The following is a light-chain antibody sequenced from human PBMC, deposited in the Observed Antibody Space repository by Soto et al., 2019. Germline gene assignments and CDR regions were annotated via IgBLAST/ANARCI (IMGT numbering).Light chain of an antibody. CDR1: ASDVGGYNY. J-gene: IGLJ2*01. CDR2: EVS. V-gene: IGLV2-8*01. CDR3: SSHAGITLGVV. Sequence: QSALTQPPSASGSPGQSVTISCSGTASDVGGYNYVAWYQQHAGKAPKLIIYEVSKRPSGVPARFSDSKSGHTASLTVSGLQAEDEADYYCSSHAGITLGVVFGGGTKVTVL.